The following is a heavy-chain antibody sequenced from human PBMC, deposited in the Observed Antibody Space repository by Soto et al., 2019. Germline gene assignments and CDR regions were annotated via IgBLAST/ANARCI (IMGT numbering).Heavy chain of an antibody. Sequence: ASVKVSCKASGGTFSSYAISWVRQAPGQGLEWMGGIIPIFGTANYAQKFQGRVTITADESTSTAYMELSSLRSEDTAVYYCARGLFGGDIVATSYYYYGMDVWGQGTTVTVSS. CDR3: ARGLFGGDIVATSYYYYGMDV. V-gene: IGHV1-69*13. CDR2: IIPIFGTA. J-gene: IGHJ6*02. D-gene: IGHD5-12*01. CDR1: GGTFSSYA.